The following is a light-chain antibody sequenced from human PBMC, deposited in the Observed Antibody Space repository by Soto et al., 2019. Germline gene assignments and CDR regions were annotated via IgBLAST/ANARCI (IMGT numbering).Light chain of an antibody. Sequence: EIVMTQSPVTLSVSPGERATLSCRAGQSVSSNLAWYQQKPGQAPRLLIYGASTRATGIPARFTGSGSGTEFTLTISSLQFEDFAVYYCQQYNNWPRPFGQGTKVDI. CDR2: GAS. CDR1: QSVSSN. J-gene: IGKJ1*01. V-gene: IGKV3-15*01. CDR3: QQYNNWPRP.